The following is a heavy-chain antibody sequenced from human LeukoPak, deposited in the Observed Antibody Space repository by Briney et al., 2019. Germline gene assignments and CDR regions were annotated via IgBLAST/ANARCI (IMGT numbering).Heavy chain of an antibody. Sequence: ASVKGSCKASGYTFTSYDINWVRQATGQGLEWMGWMNPNSGNTGYAQKFQGRVTMTRNTSISTAYMELSSLRSEDTAVYYCARGKKGSGWYGGAVYWGQGTLVTVSS. CDR2: MNPNSGNT. V-gene: IGHV1-8*01. J-gene: IGHJ4*02. D-gene: IGHD6-19*01. CDR3: ARGKKGSGWYGGAVY. CDR1: GYTFTSYD.